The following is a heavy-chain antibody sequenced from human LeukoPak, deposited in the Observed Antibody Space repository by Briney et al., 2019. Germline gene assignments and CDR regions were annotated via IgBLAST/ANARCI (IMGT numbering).Heavy chain of an antibody. CDR1: GFTFSSYW. Sequence: PGGSLRLSCAASGFTFSSYWMHWVRQAPGKGLVWVSRINSDGSSTNYADSVKGRFTISRDNAKNTLYLQMNSLRAEDTAVYYCARASYDSWSGYYPYYYYGMDVWGQGTTVTVSS. J-gene: IGHJ6*02. CDR2: INSDGSST. CDR3: ARASYDSWSGYYPYYYYGMDV. D-gene: IGHD3-3*01. V-gene: IGHV3-74*01.